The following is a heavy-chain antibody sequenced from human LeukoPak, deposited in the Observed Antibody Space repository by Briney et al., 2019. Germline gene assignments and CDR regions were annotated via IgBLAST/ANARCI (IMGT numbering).Heavy chain of an antibody. CDR3: ASPRLSSGWTIDY. CDR1: GGSISSSSYY. CDR2: IYYSGST. V-gene: IGHV4-39*01. D-gene: IGHD6-19*01. Sequence: SETLSLTCTVSGGSISSSSYYWGWIRQPPGKGLEWIGSIYYSGSTYYNPSLKSRVTISVDTSKNQFSLKLSSVTAADTAVYYCASPRLSSGWTIDYWGQGTLVTVSS. J-gene: IGHJ4*02.